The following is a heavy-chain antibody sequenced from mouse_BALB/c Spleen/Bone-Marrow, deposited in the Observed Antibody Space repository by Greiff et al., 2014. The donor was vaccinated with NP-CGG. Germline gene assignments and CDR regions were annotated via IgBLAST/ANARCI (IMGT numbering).Heavy chain of an antibody. D-gene: IGHD2-4*01. CDR3: ARPYDFGAWFAY. J-gene: IGHJ3*01. Sequence: EVQLQQSGGDLVKPGGSLKLSCAASGFTFSSYGMSWVRQTPDKRLEWVATISSGGSYTYYPDSVKGRFTISRDNAKNTLYLQMSSLKSEDTGMYYCARPYDFGAWFAYWGQGTLVTVSA. V-gene: IGHV5-6*01. CDR2: ISSGGSYT. CDR1: GFTFSSYG.